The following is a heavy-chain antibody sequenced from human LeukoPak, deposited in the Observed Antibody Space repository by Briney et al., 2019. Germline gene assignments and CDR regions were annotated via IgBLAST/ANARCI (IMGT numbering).Heavy chain of an antibody. Sequence: TGGSLRLSCAASGFSFSSYEMNWVRQAPGKGLEWVSYISTSGSTIYYADSVKGRFTISRDNAKNSLYLQMNSLRAEDTAVYYRARRAYCGGDCYSPVDYWGQGTLVTVSS. CDR2: ISTSGSTI. CDR1: GFSFSSYE. V-gene: IGHV3-48*03. D-gene: IGHD2-21*02. J-gene: IGHJ4*02. CDR3: ARRAYCGGDCYSPVDY.